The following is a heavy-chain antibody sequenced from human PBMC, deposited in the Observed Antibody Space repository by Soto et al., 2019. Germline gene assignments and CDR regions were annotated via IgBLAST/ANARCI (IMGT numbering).Heavy chain of an antibody. CDR3: ARGLTIFGVARTYYFDY. D-gene: IGHD3-3*01. J-gene: IGHJ4*02. CDR2: IKQDGSEK. CDR1: GFTFSSYW. V-gene: IGHV3-7*01. Sequence: GSLRLSCAASGFTFSSYWMSWVRQAPGKGLEWVANIKQDGSEKYYVDSVKGRFTISRDNAKNSLYLQMNSLRAEDTAVYYCARGLTIFGVARTYYFDYWGQGTLVTVSS.